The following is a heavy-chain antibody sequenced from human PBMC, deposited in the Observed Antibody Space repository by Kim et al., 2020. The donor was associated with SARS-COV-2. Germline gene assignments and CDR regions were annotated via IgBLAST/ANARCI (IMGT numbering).Heavy chain of an antibody. D-gene: IGHD6-19*01. J-gene: IGHJ6*02. CDR3: ARDEKLSQYSSGWYHYYCGMDV. Sequence: SETLSLTCTVSGGSISSYYWSWIRQPPGKGLEWIGYIYYSGSTNYNPSLKSRVTISVDTSKNQFSLKLSSVTAADTAVYYCARDEKLSQYSSGWYHYYCGMDVWGQGTTVTVSS. CDR2: IYYSGST. CDR1: GGSISSYY. V-gene: IGHV4-59*01.